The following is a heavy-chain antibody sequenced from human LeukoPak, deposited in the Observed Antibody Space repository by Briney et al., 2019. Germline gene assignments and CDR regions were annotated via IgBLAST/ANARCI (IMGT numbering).Heavy chain of an antibody. V-gene: IGHV3-23*01. D-gene: IGHD3/OR15-3a*01. CDR1: GFTFSSYA. Sequence: GGSLRLSCAASGFTFSSYAMSWVRQAPGKGLEWVSAISGSGGSTYYADSVKGRFTISRDNAKNSLYLQMNSLRAEDTAVYYCARFGPLCYYYYMDVWGKGTTVTVSS. J-gene: IGHJ6*03. CDR3: ARFGPLCYYYYMDV. CDR2: ISGSGGST.